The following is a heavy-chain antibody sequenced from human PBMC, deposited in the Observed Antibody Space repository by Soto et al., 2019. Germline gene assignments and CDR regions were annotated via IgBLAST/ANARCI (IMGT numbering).Heavy chain of an antibody. CDR1: GFTFSRYA. CDR3: AKDFYFYGSESRTPRHYSFDY. CDR2: ISGSGGST. J-gene: IGHJ4*01. Sequence: VGSLRLSCAASGFTFSRYAMSWVRQAPGKGVEWVSAISGSGGSTYYADSGKGRFTISRDNSKNTLYLQMNSLRAEDTAVYYGAKDFYFYGSESRTPRHYSFDYWGQGTLVTVSS. V-gene: IGHV3-23*01. D-gene: IGHD3-10*01.